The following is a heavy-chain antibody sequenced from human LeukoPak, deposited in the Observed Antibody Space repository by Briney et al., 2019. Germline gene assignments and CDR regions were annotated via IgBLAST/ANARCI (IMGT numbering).Heavy chain of an antibody. CDR2: ISSSSSTI. CDR1: GFTFSSYS. V-gene: IGHV3-48*04. CDR3: ARTPYSSSSEAYYMDV. D-gene: IGHD6-6*01. Sequence: GGSLRLSCAASGFTFSSYSMNWVRQAPGKGLEWVSYISSSSSTIYYADSVKGQFTISRDNAKNSLYLQMNSLRAEDTAVYYCARTPYSSSSEAYYMDVWGKGTTVTVSS. J-gene: IGHJ6*03.